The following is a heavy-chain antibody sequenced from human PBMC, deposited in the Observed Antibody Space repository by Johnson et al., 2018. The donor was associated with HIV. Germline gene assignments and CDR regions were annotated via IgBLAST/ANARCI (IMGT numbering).Heavy chain of an antibody. V-gene: IGHV3-30*14. CDR3: AAKTLLHAFDI. J-gene: IGHJ3*02. CDR1: GFTFSSYA. Sequence: QVQLVESGGGVVQPGRSLRLSCAASGFTFSSYAMHWVRQAPGKGLEWVAVISYDGSNNYYADSVKGRFTISRDKSKNTLYLQMNSLRAEDTAVYYCAAKTLLHAFDIWGQGTMVTVSS. D-gene: IGHD2-15*01. CDR2: ISYDGSNN.